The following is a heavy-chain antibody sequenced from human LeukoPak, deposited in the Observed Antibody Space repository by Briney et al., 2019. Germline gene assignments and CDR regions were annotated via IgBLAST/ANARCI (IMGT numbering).Heavy chain of an antibody. D-gene: IGHD3-3*01. CDR1: GFTFSSYA. CDR3: AKARDYDFWSGFDY. J-gene: IGHJ4*02. Sequence: GGSLRLSCAASGFTFSSYAMHWVRQAPGKGLEWVAFVRYDESTKFYADSVKGRFTISRDNSKTTLYLQMNSLRAEDMALYYCAKARDYDFWSGFDYWGQGTLVTVSS. CDR2: VRYDESTK. V-gene: IGHV3-30*02.